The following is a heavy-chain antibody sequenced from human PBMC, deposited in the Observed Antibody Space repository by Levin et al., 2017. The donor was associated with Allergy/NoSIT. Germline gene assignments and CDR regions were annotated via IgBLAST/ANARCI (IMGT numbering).Heavy chain of an antibody. D-gene: IGHD1-1*01. V-gene: IGHV4-59*08. J-gene: IGHJ4*02. Sequence: SSETLSLTCTVSGGSISSYYWSWIRQPPGKGLEWIGYIYYSGSTNYNPSLKSRVTISVDTSKNQFSLKLSSVTAADTAVYYCARRTTGTTGIDYWGQGTLVTVSS. CDR3: ARRTTGTTGIDY. CDR1: GGSISSYY. CDR2: IYYSGST.